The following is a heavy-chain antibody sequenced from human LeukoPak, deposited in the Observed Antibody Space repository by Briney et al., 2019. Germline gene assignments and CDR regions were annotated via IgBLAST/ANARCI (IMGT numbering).Heavy chain of an antibody. V-gene: IGHV3-48*01. D-gene: IGHD5-18*01. CDR3: ARLIQLVDY. CDR2: ISSSSSTI. J-gene: IGHJ4*02. Sequence: GGSLRLSCAASGFTFSRYNMNWVRQAPGKGLEWVSYISSSSSTIYYADSVKGRFTISRDNAKNSLYLQMNSLRAEDTAVYYCARLIQLVDYWGQGTLVTASS. CDR1: GFTFSRYN.